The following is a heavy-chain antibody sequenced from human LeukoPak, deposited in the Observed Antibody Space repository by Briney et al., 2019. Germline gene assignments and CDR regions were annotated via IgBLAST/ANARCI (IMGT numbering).Heavy chain of an antibody. CDR3: ARHGRIAVALNWFDP. V-gene: IGHV4-59*08. Sequence: SETLSLTCTVPGGSISSYYWSWIRQPPGKGLEWIGYIYYSGSTNYNPSLKSRVTISVDTSKNQFSLKLSSVTAADTAVYYCARHGRIAVALNWFDPWGQGTLVTVSS. J-gene: IGHJ5*02. CDR2: IYYSGST. CDR1: GGSISSYY. D-gene: IGHD6-19*01.